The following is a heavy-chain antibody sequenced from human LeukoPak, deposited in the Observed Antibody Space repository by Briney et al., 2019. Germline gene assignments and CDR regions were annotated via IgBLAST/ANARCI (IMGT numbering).Heavy chain of an antibody. CDR2: IYPGDSDT. D-gene: IGHD2-2*01. V-gene: IGHV5-51*01. J-gene: IGHJ4*02. CDR1: GYDFSTYW. Sequence: GESLKISCKGLGYDFSTYWNTWVRQRPGKGLEWMGIIYPGDSDTRYSPSFQGQVTMSADKSINTAYLQWSSLKASDTAMYYCARRQGCSSTSCPPDYWGQGTLVTVSS. CDR3: ARRQGCSSTSCPPDY.